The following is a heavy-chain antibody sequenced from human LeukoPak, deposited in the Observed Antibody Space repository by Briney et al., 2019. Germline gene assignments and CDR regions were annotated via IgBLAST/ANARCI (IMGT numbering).Heavy chain of an antibody. D-gene: IGHD1-26*01. Sequence: SETLSLTCTVSGGSISSGGYYWSWIRQHPGKGLEWIGYIYYSGSTYYNPSLKSRVTISVDTSKNQFSLKLSSVTAADTAVYYCARATDSGNYYIDYWGQGTLVTVSS. CDR3: ARATDSGNYYIDY. CDR2: IYYSGST. V-gene: IGHV4-31*03. J-gene: IGHJ4*02. CDR1: GGSISSGGYY.